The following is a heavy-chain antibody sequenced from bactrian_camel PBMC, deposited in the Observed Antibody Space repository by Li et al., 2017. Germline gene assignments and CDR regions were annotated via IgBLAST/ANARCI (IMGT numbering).Heavy chain of an antibody. D-gene: IGHD2*01. CDR2: LDLGGNT. CDR3: AARGPYCYTKLSVRDFTY. CDR1: GNTRSSYS. V-gene: IGHV3S53*01. J-gene: IGHJ6*01. Sequence: HVQLVESGGGSVQTGGSLRLSCAASGNTRSSYSMGWFRQAPGKPREGVASLDLGGNTLYAESVKGRFTISKDDAKNTLYLQMNSLKPEDTAMYYCAARGPYCYTKLSVRDFTYWGQGTQVTVS.